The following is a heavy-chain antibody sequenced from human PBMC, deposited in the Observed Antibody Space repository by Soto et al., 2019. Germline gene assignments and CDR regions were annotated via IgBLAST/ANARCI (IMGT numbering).Heavy chain of an antibody. V-gene: IGHV1-69*02. CDR3: ASELPHTGYFDY. CDR2: IIPILGIA. D-gene: IGHD3-10*01. Sequence: ASVKVSCKASGGTFSSYTISWVRQAPGQGLEWMGRIIPILGIANYAQKFQGRVTITADKSTSTAYMELSSLRSEDTAVYYCASELPHTGYFDYWGQGTLVTVSS. J-gene: IGHJ4*02. CDR1: GGTFSSYT.